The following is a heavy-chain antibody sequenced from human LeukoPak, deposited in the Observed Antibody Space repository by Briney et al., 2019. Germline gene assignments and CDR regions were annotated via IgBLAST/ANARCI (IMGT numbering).Heavy chain of an antibody. CDR2: INHSGST. CDR3: AGTPRIAVAGTGFDY. Sequence: SETLSLTCAVYGGSFSGYYWSWIRQPPGKGLEWIGEINHSGSTNYNPSLKSRVTMSVDTSKNQFSLKLSSVTAADTAVYYCAGTPRIAVAGTGFDYWGQGTLVTVSS. J-gene: IGHJ4*02. CDR1: GGSFSGYY. V-gene: IGHV4-34*01. D-gene: IGHD6-19*01.